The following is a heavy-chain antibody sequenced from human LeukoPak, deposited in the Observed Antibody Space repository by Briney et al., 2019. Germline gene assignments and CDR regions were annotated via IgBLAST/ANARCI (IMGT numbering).Heavy chain of an antibody. CDR2: ISWNSDTI. CDR3: TRGISGRINYYYYMDV. J-gene: IGHJ6*03. CDR1: GFIFDDFA. Sequence: GGSLRLSCAASGFIFDDFAMHWVRQAPGKGLEWVSGISWNSDTIGYADSVKGRFTISRDNAKNSLYLQMNSLRAEDMALYYCTRGISGRINYYYYMDVWGKGTTVIVS. D-gene: IGHD2-15*01. V-gene: IGHV3-9*03.